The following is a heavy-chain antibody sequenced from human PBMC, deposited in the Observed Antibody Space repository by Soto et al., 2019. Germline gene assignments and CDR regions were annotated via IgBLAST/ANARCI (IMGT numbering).Heavy chain of an antibody. CDR2: ISAYNGNA. D-gene: IGHD4-17*01. V-gene: IGHV1-18*04. Sequence: ASVKVSCKASGYTFTSYGISWVRQAPGQGLEWMGWISAYNGNANYAQKLQGRVTMTTDTSTSTAYMELRSLRSDDTAVYYCARSPTVTTSSWFDPCGQRTLVTVSS. CDR1: GYTFTSYG. CDR3: ARSPTVTTSSWFDP. J-gene: IGHJ5*02.